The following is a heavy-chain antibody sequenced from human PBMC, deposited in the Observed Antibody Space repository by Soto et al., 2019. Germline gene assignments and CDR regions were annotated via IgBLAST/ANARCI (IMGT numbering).Heavy chain of an antibody. CDR1: GFSLTTNRMG. CDR2: LYWNGEE. Sequence: QITLKESGPTLVKPTQTLTLTCTFSGFSLTTNRMGVGWIRQPPGKALEWLALLYWNGEERYSPSLKSRLTITKDTSRNQVVLAMTNMDPVDTATYYCAHARDEHSSGWYYPRFDYWGQGTLVTVSS. V-gene: IGHV2-5*01. CDR3: AHARDEHSSGWYYPRFDY. D-gene: IGHD6-13*01. J-gene: IGHJ4*02.